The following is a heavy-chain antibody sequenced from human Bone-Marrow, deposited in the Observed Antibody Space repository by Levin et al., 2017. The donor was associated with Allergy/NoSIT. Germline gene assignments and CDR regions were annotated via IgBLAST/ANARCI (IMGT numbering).Heavy chain of an antibody. V-gene: IGHV3-15*07. J-gene: IGHJ3*02. Sequence: PGGSLRLSCAASGLTFRRAWMNWVRQAPGRGLEWVGRIKSRSAGGTADYAASVKGRFIISRDDYEDTLFLQMDSLKSEDTARYYCFAADGSGYNCDSDLSLSCLDILGRGTMVSVSS. D-gene: IGHD1-20*01. CDR1: GLTFRRAW. CDR2: IKSRSAGGTA. CDR3: FAADGSGYNCDSDLSLSCLDI.